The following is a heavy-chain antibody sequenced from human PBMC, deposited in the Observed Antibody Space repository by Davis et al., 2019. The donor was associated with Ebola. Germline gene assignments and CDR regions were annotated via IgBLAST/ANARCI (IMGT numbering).Heavy chain of an antibody. Sequence: GESLKISCAASGFTFSSYAMHWVRQAPGKGLEWVAVISYDGSNKYYADSVKGRFTISRDNSKNTLYLQMNSLRAEDTAVYYCARDKWMNWYFDLWGRGTLVTVSS. CDR3: ARDKWMNWYFDL. D-gene: IGHD5-12*01. CDR2: ISYDGSNK. CDR1: GFTFSSYA. V-gene: IGHV3-30-3*01. J-gene: IGHJ2*01.